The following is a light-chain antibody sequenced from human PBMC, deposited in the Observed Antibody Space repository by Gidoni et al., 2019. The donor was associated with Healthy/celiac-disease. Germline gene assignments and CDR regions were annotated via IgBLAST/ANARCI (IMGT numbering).Light chain of an antibody. V-gene: IGKV3-11*01. Sequence: EILLTQSPATLSLSTGERATLSCRASQSVSSYLAWYQQKPGQAPRLLIYDASNSATGIPARFSGSGSGTDFTLSISSREPEDLSVYYCQQRSNWPSLTCGGGTKVKIK. CDR3: QQRSNWPSLT. J-gene: IGKJ4*01. CDR1: QSVSSY. CDR2: DAS.